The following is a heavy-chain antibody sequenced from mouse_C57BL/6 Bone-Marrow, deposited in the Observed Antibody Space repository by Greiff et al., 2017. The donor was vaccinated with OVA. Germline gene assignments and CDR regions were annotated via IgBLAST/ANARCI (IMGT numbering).Heavy chain of an antibody. CDR1: GYTFTSYW. D-gene: IGHD1-1*02. CDR3: ARSLWLYYYAMDY. J-gene: IGHJ4*01. CDR2: IDPSDSYT. Sequence: VQLKQPGAELVMPGASVKLSCKASGYTFTSYWMHWVKQRPGQGLEWIGEIDPSDSYTNYNQKFKGKSTLTVDKSSSTAYMQLSSLTSEDSAVYYCARSLWLYYYAMDYWGQGTSVTVSS. V-gene: IGHV1-69*01.